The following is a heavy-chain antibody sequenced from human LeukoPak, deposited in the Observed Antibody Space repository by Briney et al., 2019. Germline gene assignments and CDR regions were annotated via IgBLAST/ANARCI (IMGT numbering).Heavy chain of an antibody. CDR1: GFTFSSYA. V-gene: IGHV3-23*01. J-gene: IGHJ6*03. CDR3: AKEAPKGATTFYYYYYYMDV. CDR2: ISGSGGST. D-gene: IGHD5-12*01. Sequence: GGSLRLSCAASGFTFSSYAMSWVRQAPGKGLEWVSAISGSGGSTYYADSVKGRFTISRDNSKNTLYLQMNSLRAEDTAVYYCAKEAPKGATTFYYYYYYMDVWGKGTTVTVSS.